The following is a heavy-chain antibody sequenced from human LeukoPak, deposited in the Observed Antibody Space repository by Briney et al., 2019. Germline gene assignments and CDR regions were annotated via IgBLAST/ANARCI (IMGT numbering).Heavy chain of an antibody. CDR1: GFTFSSHG. J-gene: IGHJ3*01. CDR2: ISGSGGST. CDR3: AREPVEGVNDAFDV. Sequence: GGSLRLSCAASGFTFSSHGMHWVRQAPGKGLEWVSAISGSGGSTYYADSVKGRFTISRDNSKNTLYLQMNSLRAEDTAVYYCAREPVEGVNDAFDVWGQGTMVTVSS. D-gene: IGHD3-16*01. V-gene: IGHV3-23*01.